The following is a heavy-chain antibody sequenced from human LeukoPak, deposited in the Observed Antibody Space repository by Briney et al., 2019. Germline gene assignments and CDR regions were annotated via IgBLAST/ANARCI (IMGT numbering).Heavy chain of an antibody. CDR2: INPSSGST. CDR1: GYSFPSYY. V-gene: IGHV1-46*01. Sequence: GASVKDSCKASGYSFPSYYLHWVRQAPGQGLEWMGVINPSSGSTRYAQKFQDRVTMTRDTSTSTVYMELSGLRSEDTAVYYCARQTPYQAPASIYYFYGMDVWGHGTTVTVSS. J-gene: IGHJ6*02. CDR3: ARQTPYQAPASIYYFYGMDV. D-gene: IGHD2-15*01.